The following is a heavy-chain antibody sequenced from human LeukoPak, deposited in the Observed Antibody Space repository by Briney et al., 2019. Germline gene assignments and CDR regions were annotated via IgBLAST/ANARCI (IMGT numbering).Heavy chain of an antibody. V-gene: IGHV4-59*01. CDR1: GGSISNDY. J-gene: IGHJ4*02. D-gene: IGHD6-13*01. CDR2: ISDSGNT. Sequence: PSETLSLTCTVSGGSISNDYWSWIRQPPGKGLEWIGYISDSGNTNYNPSLKSRVTISVDTSKNQFSLELSSVTAADTAVYYRARVGRSSWYFFDYWGQGTLVTVSS. CDR3: ARVGRSSWYFFDY.